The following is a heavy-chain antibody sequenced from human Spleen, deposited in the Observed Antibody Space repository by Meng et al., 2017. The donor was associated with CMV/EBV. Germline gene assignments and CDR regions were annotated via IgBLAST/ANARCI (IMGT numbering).Heavy chain of an antibody. CDR2: IYWDDDK. CDR1: GFSLTPGRLG. CDR3: AHTTATIFDY. D-gene: IGHD5-12*01. V-gene: IGHV2-5*02. Sequence: LTCPFSGFSLTPGRLGVGWLRQPPGKALEWLAVIYWDDDKQYNPSLKSRLTITKGTSKNQVVLTLTNMDPVDTAPYYCAHTTATIFDYWGQGTLVTVSS. J-gene: IGHJ4*02.